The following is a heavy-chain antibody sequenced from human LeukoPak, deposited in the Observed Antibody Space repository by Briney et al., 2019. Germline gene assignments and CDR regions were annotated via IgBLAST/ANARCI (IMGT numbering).Heavy chain of an antibody. Sequence: ASVKVSCKASGYTFNHNYLHWVRQAPGQGLEWMGWINPNNPATHSSHKFQGRVTMTSDSSISTVYLEVNRLKPDDTAVYFCARDIGSYYYDSSGYPGWDYWGQGTLVTVSS. CDR1: GYTFNHNY. CDR2: INPNNPAT. V-gene: IGHV1-2*07. J-gene: IGHJ4*02. D-gene: IGHD3-22*01. CDR3: ARDIGSYYYDSSGYPGWDY.